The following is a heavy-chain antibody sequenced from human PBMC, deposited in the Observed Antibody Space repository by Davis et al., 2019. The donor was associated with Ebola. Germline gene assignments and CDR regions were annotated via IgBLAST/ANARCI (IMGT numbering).Heavy chain of an antibody. CDR1: GCTFSNHS. CDR3: ATGASCGGDCYLGFQH. Sequence: SVKVSCKASGCTFSNHSISWVRQAPGQGLEWMGAIIPIFGTANHAQKFQGRVTITADESRSTAYMELSSLRSEDTAVYYCATGASCGGDCYLGFQHWGQGTLVTVSS. V-gene: IGHV1-69*13. CDR2: IIPIFGTA. J-gene: IGHJ1*01. D-gene: IGHD2-21*02.